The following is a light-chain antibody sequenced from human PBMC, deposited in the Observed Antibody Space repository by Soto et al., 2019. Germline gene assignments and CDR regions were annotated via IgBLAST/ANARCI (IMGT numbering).Light chain of an antibody. CDR1: QSISSN. V-gene: IGKV3-11*01. J-gene: IGKJ4*01. CDR3: QQRSNWPLT. CDR2: GAS. Sequence: EVVLTQSPGTLSLSPGERATLSCRASQSISSNLAWYQQKPGQAPRLLIHGASNRATGIPARFSGSGSGTDFTLTISSLEPEDFAVYYCQQRSNWPLTFGGGTKVDIK.